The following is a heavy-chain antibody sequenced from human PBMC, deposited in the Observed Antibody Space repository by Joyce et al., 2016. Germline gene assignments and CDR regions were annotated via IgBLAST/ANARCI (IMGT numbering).Heavy chain of an antibody. J-gene: IGHJ4*02. CDR1: GYSFTTYC. V-gene: IGHV5-51*01. CDR3: ARSAVRGTLSPFFDY. Sequence: EVQLVQSGGEVKKHGESRKISCKGVGYSFTTYCLGWVRQMPGKGLELMGIINPEDSDTIYSPSFQGQVTISVDRSIKTAHLRWGSLRASDTAIYYCARSAVRGTLSPFFDYWGQGSLVTVSS. D-gene: IGHD3-16*01. CDR2: INPEDSDT.